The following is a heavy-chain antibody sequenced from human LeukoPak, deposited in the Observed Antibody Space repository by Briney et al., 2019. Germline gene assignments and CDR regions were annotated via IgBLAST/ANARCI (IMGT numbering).Heavy chain of an antibody. Sequence: GGTLRLSCAASGFTSSSYWMSWVRQAPGKGLEWVANIKQDGSEKYYVDSVKGRFTISRDNAKNSLYLQMNSLRAEDTAVYYCARDRGSSGWYEFDYWGQGTLVTVSS. CDR3: ARDRGSSGWYEFDY. CDR1: GFTSSSYW. J-gene: IGHJ4*02. D-gene: IGHD6-19*01. CDR2: IKQDGSEK. V-gene: IGHV3-7*01.